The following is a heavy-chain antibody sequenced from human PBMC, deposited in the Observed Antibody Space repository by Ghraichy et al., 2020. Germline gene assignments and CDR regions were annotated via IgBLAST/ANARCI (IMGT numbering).Heavy chain of an antibody. CDR1: GFTFSNAW. J-gene: IGHJ4*02. CDR2: IKSKTDGGPT. V-gene: IGHV3-15*01. D-gene: IGHD2-15*01. Sequence: GGSLRLSCAASGFTFSNAWMNWVRQAPGKGLEWIGRIKSKTDGGPTDYAAPMKGRFIISRDDSKNTLYLQMNSLKAEDTALYYCTTSVYIAVYFDFWGQGTLVTVSS. CDR3: TTSVYIAVYFDF.